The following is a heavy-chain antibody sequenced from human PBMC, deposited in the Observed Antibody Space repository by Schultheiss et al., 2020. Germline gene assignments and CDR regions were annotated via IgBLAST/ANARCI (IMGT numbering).Heavy chain of an antibody. Sequence: SETLSLTCAVYGGSFSGYYWSWIRQPPGKGLEWIGEINHSGRTNYNPSFKIRVTISVDTSKNQFSLKLSSVTAADTAVYYCARRSVPDVWGQGTTVTVSS. CDR2: INHSGRT. D-gene: IGHD3-3*01. V-gene: IGHV4-34*01. CDR1: GGSFSGYY. J-gene: IGHJ6*02. CDR3: ARRSVPDV.